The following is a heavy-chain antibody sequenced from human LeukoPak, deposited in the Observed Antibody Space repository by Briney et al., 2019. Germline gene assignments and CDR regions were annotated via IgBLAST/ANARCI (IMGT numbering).Heavy chain of an antibody. CDR3: ARGGFFDSSVYRVLDY. V-gene: IGHV1-2*02. Sequence: EASVKVSCKASGYSFTGYYMHWLRQAPGQGLEWLGWINPNSGDTNFAQKFQGRVTMTRDTSISTAYMELSRLRSDDTAVYYCARGGFFDSSVYRVLDYWGQGTLVTVSS. CDR1: GYSFTGYY. CDR2: INPNSGDT. J-gene: IGHJ4*02. D-gene: IGHD3-22*01.